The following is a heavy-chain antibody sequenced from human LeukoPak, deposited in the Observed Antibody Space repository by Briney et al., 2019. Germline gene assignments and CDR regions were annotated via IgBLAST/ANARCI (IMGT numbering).Heavy chain of an antibody. J-gene: IGHJ4*02. V-gene: IGHV3-9*01. Sequence: AGGSLRLSCAASGFTFDDYAMHWVRQAPGKGLEWVSGISWNSGSIGYADSVKGRFTISRDNAKNSLYLQMNSLRAEDTALYYCAKDLQESYYDFWSGPSDSWGQGTLATVSS. CDR1: GFTFDDYA. CDR3: AKDLQESYYDFWSGPSDS. CDR2: ISWNSGSI. D-gene: IGHD3-3*01.